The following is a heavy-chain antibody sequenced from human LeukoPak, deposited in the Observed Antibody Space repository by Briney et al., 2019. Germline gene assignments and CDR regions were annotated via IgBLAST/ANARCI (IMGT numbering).Heavy chain of an antibody. CDR1: GGSISSYY. D-gene: IGHD6-19*01. V-gene: IGHV4-39*07. J-gene: IGHJ6*02. CDR2: IYYSGST. CDR3: ARDLGWYALMDV. Sequence: SETLSLTCTVSGGSISSYYWGWIRQPPGKGLEWIGSIYYSGSTYYNPSLKSRVTISVDTSKNQFSLKLSSVTAADTAVYYCARDLGWYALMDVWGQGTTVTVSS.